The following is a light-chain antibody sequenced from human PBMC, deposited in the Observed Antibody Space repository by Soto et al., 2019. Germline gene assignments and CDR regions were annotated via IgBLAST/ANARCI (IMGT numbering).Light chain of an antibody. CDR1: QDIRKN. CDR3: QHYDHLPPFT. Sequence: DIQMTQSPSSLSASVGDRVTITCQASQDIRKNLNWYQQKPGRAPKLLIYGASNLETGVPSRFSGSGYGRDFTFTISSLQPEDIATYYCQHYDHLPPFTFGPGTKVAIK. V-gene: IGKV1-33*01. J-gene: IGKJ3*01. CDR2: GAS.